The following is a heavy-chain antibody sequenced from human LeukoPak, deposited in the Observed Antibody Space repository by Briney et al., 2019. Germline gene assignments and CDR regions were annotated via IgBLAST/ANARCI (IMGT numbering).Heavy chain of an antibody. V-gene: IGHV3-7*01. CDR3: AKDLADNKQQWALWFDP. J-gene: IGHJ5*02. CDR1: GFTFSSYW. Sequence: PGGSLRLSCAASGFTFSSYWMSWARQAPGKGLEWVANIKQDGSEKYYVDSVKGRFTISRDNAKNSLYLQMNSLRAEDTAVYYCAKDLADNKQQWALWFDPWGQGTLVTVSS. D-gene: IGHD6-13*01. CDR2: IKQDGSEK.